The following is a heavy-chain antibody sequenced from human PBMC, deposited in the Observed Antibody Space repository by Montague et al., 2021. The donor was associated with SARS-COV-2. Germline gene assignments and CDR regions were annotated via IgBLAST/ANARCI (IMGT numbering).Heavy chain of an antibody. D-gene: IGHD1-7*01. CDR2: MSSSSKYI. CDR3: ARNWNYGWAFDI. CDR1: GFSFSSYN. J-gene: IGHJ3*02. V-gene: IGHV3-21*01. Sequence: SLSLSFSASGFSFSSYNMNWVRQAPGKGLEWVSSMSSSSKYIYYADSVKDRFTISRDNAKNSLYLQMNSLRAEDTAIYYCARNWNYGWAFDIWGQGTMVAVSS.